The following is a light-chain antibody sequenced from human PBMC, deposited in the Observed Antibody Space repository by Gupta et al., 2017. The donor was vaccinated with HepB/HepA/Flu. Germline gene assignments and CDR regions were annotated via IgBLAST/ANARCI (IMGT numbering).Light chain of an antibody. CDR3: QQRSDWPRT. CDR2: NAL. CDR1: QGVGFD. J-gene: IGKJ1*01. V-gene: IGKV3-11*01. Sequence: EIVLTQSPATLSLSPGERATLSCRASQGVGFDLAWFQQKPGQAPRLLIYNALHRATGIPVRFSGSGSGTDFTLTISSLEPEDFAVYFCQQRSDWPRTFGQGTKVEIK.